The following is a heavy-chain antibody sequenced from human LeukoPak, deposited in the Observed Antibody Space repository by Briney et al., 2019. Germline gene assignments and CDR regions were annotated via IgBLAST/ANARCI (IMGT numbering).Heavy chain of an antibody. CDR2: INPNSGDT. Sequence: ASVKVSCKASGYTFIGYYIHWVRQAPGQGLEWMGWINPNSGDTKYSQEFQGRVTMTRDMSTSTVYMELSSLRSEDTAVYYCARDPVGYYYGSGSYYPDVWGKGTTVTVSS. V-gene: IGHV1-2*02. CDR1: GYTFIGYY. D-gene: IGHD3-10*01. CDR3: ARDPVGYYYGSGSYYPDV. J-gene: IGHJ6*04.